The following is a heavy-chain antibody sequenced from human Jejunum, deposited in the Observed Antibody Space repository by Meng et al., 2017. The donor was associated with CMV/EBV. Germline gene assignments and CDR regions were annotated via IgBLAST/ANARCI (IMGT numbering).Heavy chain of an antibody. CDR2: IYYSGAT. Sequence: VSGASMKSNYWSWVRQPPGKGLEWIGNIYYSGATNYNPSLKSRVIILIDTSNRQFSLQVGSVTTADTAVYYCARGSRASGGDFDYWGQGTLVTVSS. CDR1: GASMKSNY. J-gene: IGHJ4*02. D-gene: IGHD2-21*01. V-gene: IGHV4-59*01. CDR3: ARGSRASGGDFDY.